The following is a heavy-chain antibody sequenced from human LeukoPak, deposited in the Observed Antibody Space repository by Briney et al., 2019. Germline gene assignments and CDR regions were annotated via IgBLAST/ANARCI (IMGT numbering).Heavy chain of an antibody. CDR3: ASRAIAVANA. CDR1: GFYFANYA. CDR2: ISYDGSSK. Sequence: PEGSLRLSCAASGFYFANYAMSWVRQAPGKGLEWVAVISYDGSSKYYADSVKGRFTISRDNSKNTLYLQMNSLRAEDTAVYYCASRAIAVANARGQGTLVTVSS. D-gene: IGHD6-19*01. J-gene: IGHJ4*02. V-gene: IGHV3-30*03.